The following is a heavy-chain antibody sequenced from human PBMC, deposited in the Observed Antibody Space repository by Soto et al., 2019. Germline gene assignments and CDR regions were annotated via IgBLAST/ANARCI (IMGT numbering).Heavy chain of an antibody. CDR3: ARHSGYEAFDY. D-gene: IGHD5-12*01. CDR2: IIPILGIA. CDR1: GGTFSSYT. Sequence: GAXVKVSCKASGGTFSSYTISWVLQAPVQGLEWMGRIIPILGIANYAQKFQGRVTITADKSTSTAYMELSSLRSEDTAVYYCARHSGYEAFDYWGQGTLVTVSS. J-gene: IGHJ4*02. V-gene: IGHV1-69*02.